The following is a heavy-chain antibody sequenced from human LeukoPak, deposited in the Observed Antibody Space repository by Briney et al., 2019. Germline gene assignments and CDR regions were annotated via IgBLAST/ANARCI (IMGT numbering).Heavy chain of an antibody. CDR2: ISYDGTDK. CDR3: VRAWRTWGAVAPGPDY. V-gene: IGHV3-30*03. CDR1: GFTFSRYG. Sequence: GGSLRLSCAASGFTFSRYGMHWVRQAPGKGLEWLAVISYDGTDKYYADSVKGRFTISRDNSKNTLYLQMSSLRAVDTAVYYCVRAWRTWGAVAPGPDYWGQGTLVTVSS. J-gene: IGHJ4*02. D-gene: IGHD6-19*01.